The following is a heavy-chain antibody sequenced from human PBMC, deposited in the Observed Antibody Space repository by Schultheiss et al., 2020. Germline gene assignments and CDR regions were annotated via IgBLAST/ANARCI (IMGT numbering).Heavy chain of an antibody. J-gene: IGHJ4*02. D-gene: IGHD3-22*01. Sequence: GGSLRLSCAASGFTFSSYWMHWVRQAPGKGLEWVSVIYGGGSTYYADSVKGRFTISRDSSKNTLHLQMNSLRAEDTAMYYCARATFYFATSDLQFDYWGQGTLVTVSS. CDR1: GFTFSSYW. CDR3: ARATFYFATSDLQFDY. V-gene: IGHV3-66*01. CDR2: IYGGGST.